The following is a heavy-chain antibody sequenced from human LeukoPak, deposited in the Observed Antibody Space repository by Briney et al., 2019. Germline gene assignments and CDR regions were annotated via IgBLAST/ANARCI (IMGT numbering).Heavy chain of an antibody. D-gene: IGHD6-13*01. Sequence: GGSLRLSCAASGFTVTSNCMGWVRQAPGKGLEWVSVIYSGGSTYYAGSVKGRFTISRDNSKNTLYLQMNSLRAEDTAVYYCAKDRVAAALSYCFDYWGQGTLVTVSS. CDR2: IYSGGST. V-gene: IGHV3-53*01. CDR1: GFTVTSNC. CDR3: AKDRVAAALSYCFDY. J-gene: IGHJ4*02.